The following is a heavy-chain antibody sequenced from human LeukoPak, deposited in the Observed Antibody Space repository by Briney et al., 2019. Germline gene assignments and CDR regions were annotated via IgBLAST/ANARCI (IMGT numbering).Heavy chain of an antibody. CDR1: GYAFTSYA. Sequence: GASVTVSCTASGYAFTSYAMNWVRQAPGQGLEWMGWINTNTGNPTYAQGFTGRFVFSLDTSVSTAYLQISSLKAEDTAVYYCARGRDDYYYYYMDVWGKGTTVTVSS. CDR2: INTNTGNP. V-gene: IGHV7-4-1*02. CDR3: ARGRDDYYYYYMDV. J-gene: IGHJ6*03.